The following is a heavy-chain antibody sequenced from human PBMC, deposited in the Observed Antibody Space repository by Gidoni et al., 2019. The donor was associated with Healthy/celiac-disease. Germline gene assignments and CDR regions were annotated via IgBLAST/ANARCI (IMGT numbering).Heavy chain of an antibody. CDR3: ARDSSGLFDY. Sequence: QVQLQESGPGRVKPSQTLSRTCTVYGGYISSGSYYWSWIRQPAGKGLEWIGRIYTSGSTNYNPSLKSRVTISVDTSKIQFSLKLSSVTAADTAVYYCARDSSGLFDYWGQGTLVTVSS. D-gene: IGHD3-22*01. CDR2: IYTSGST. V-gene: IGHV4-61*02. CDR1: GGYISSGSYY. J-gene: IGHJ4*02.